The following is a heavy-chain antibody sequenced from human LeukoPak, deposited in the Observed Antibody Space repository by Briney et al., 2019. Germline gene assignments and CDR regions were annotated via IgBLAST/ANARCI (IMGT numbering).Heavy chain of an antibody. CDR1: GGSISSSSYY. CDR3: ARRKVYYFDY. Sequence: PSETLSLTCTVSGGSISSSSYYWGWIRQPPGKGLEWIGSTYYSGSTYYNPSLKSRVTISVDTSKNQFSLKLSSVTAADTAVYYCARRKVYYFDYWGQGTLVTVSS. J-gene: IGHJ4*02. V-gene: IGHV4-39*01. CDR2: TYYSGST.